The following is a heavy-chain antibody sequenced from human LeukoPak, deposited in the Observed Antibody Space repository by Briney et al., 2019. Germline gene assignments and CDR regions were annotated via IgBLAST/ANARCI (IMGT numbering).Heavy chain of an antibody. J-gene: IGHJ4*02. CDR1: GVSISSSSYY. Sequence: SETLSLTCNVSGVSISSSSYYWGWIRQPPGKGLEWIGTIFYIGSTYYNPSLKSRVTISVDTSKNQFSLKLSSVTAADTAVYYCARGRADQRYSSGGAVIDYWGQGSLVTVSS. CDR3: ARGRADQRYSSGGAVIDY. CDR2: IFYIGST. D-gene: IGHD6-19*01. V-gene: IGHV4-39*01.